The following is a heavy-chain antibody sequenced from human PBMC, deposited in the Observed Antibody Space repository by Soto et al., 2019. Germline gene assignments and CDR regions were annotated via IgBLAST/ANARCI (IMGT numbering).Heavy chain of an antibody. CDR1: GGSFSGYD. CDR3: ASGEGHFWSGYLDP. CDR2: SNHSGST. V-gene: IGHV4-34*01. J-gene: IGHJ5*02. D-gene: IGHD3-3*02. Sequence: QVQLQQWGAGLLKPSQTLSLTCAVYGGSFSGYDWSWIRQPPGTGLEWMGESNHSGSTNYNQVLKSRDTISVDTSLKQCSLKPSYVTVAYTAGDYGASGEGHFWSGYLDPWGQGTLVTVSS.